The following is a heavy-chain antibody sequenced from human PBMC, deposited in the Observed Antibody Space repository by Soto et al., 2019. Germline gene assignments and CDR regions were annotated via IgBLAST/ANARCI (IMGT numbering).Heavy chain of an antibody. Sequence: GASVKVSCKASGYTFTSYDINWVRQATGQGFEWMGWMNPNSGNTGYVQKFQGRVTMTRDTSISTAYMELSSLRSEDTAVYFCARGVKYGAYSRWFDPWGQGTLVTVSS. CDR3: ARGVKYGAYSRWFDP. D-gene: IGHD4-17*01. J-gene: IGHJ5*02. V-gene: IGHV1-8*01. CDR1: GYTFTSYD. CDR2: MNPNSGNT.